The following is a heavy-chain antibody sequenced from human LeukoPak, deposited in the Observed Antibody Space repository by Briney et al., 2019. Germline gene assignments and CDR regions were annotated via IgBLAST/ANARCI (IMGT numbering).Heavy chain of an antibody. J-gene: IGHJ4*02. Sequence: GGSLRLSCAASGFTFSSYWMHWVRQAPGKGLEWVGRIKSKTEGGTTDYAAPVKGRFTISRDDSKNTLYLQMNSLKTEDTAVYYCIATYYYDSSGYALDYWGQGTLVTVCS. CDR1: GFTFSSYW. V-gene: IGHV3-15*01. CDR2: IKSKTEGGTT. D-gene: IGHD3-22*01. CDR3: IATYYYDSSGYALDY.